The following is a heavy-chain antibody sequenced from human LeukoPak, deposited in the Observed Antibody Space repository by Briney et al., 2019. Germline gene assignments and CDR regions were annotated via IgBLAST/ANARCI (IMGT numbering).Heavy chain of an antibody. CDR3: ARGVGIQLFVT. D-gene: IGHD5-18*01. CDR1: GYTFIGYY. Sequence: GASVKVSCKTSGYTFIGYYMHWVRQAPGQGLEWMGWINPKNGGANYAPSFQGRVTMTRDRSITTVYMELTRLTSDDTAVYYCARGVGIQLFVTWGQGTLVTVSS. V-gene: IGHV1-2*07. J-gene: IGHJ5*02. CDR2: INPKNGGA.